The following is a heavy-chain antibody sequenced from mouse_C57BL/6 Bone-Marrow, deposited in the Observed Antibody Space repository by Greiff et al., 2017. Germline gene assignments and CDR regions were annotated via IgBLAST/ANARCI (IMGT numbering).Heavy chain of an antibody. CDR2: ISSGSSTI. J-gene: IGHJ4*01. CDR1: GFTFSDYG. CDR3: ARRWLLPYAMDY. D-gene: IGHD2-3*01. Sequence: EVKLQESGGGLVKPGGSLKLSCAASGFTFSDYGMHWVRQAPEKGLEWVAYISSGSSTIYYADTVKGRFTISRDNAKNTLFLQMTSLRSEDTAMYYCARRWLLPYAMDYWGQGTSVTVSS. V-gene: IGHV5-17*01.